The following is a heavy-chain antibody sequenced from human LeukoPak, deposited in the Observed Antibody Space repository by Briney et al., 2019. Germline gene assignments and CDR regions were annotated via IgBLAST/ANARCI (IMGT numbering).Heavy chain of an antibody. CDR3: ARGDSSWFRGYYFDY. D-gene: IGHD6-13*01. CDR2: IYHSGST. Sequence: SGTLSLTCAVSGGSISSSNWWSWVRQPPGKGLEWIGEIYHSGSTNYNPSLRSRVTISVDKSKNQFSLKLSSVTAADTAVYYCARGDSSWFRGYYFDYWGQGTLVTVSS. CDR1: GGSISSSNW. V-gene: IGHV4-4*02. J-gene: IGHJ4*02.